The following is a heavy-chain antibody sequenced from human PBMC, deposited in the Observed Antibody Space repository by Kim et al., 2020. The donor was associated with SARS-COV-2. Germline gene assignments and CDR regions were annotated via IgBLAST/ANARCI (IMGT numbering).Heavy chain of an antibody. V-gene: IGHV1-69*13. D-gene: IGHD6-19*01. CDR1: GGTFSSYA. J-gene: IGHJ5*02. CDR2: IIPIFGTA. Sequence: SVKVSCKASGGTFSSYAISWVRQAPGQGLEWMGGIIPIFGTANYAQKFQGRVTITADESTSTAYMELSSLRSEDTAVYYCARCYDPGVCSGWDLWGQGTLVTVSS. CDR3: ARCYDPGVCSGWDL.